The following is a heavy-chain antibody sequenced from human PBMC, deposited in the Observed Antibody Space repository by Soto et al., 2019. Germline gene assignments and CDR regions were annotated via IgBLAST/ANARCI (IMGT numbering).Heavy chain of an antibody. J-gene: IGHJ4*02. CDR1: GYSFTSYW. CDR3: ARHPLYCSSTSCPLDY. D-gene: IGHD2-2*01. Sequence: PGESLKISCKGSGYSFTSYWISWVRQMPGKGLEWMGRIDPSDSYTNYSPSFQGHVTISADKSISTAYLQWSSLKASDTAMYYCARHPLYCSSTSCPLDYWGQGTLVTVSS. CDR2: IDPSDSYT. V-gene: IGHV5-10-1*01.